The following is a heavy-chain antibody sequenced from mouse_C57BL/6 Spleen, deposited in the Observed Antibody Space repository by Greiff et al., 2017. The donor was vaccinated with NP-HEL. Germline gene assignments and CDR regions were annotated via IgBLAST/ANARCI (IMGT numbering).Heavy chain of an antibody. CDR1: GYSFTGYF. CDR2: INPYNGDT. CDR3: ARYYYGYYFDY. Sequence: EVQLQQSGPELVKPGDSVKISCKASGYSFTGYFMNWVMQSHGKSLEWIGRINPYNGDTFYNQKFKGKATLTVDKSSSTAHMELRSLTSEDSAVYYCARYYYGYYFDYWGQGTTLTVSS. D-gene: IGHD1-1*01. V-gene: IGHV1-20*01. J-gene: IGHJ2*01.